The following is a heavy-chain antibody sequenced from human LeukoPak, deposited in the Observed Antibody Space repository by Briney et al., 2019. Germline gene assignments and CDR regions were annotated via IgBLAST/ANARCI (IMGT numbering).Heavy chain of an antibody. CDR2: ISAYNGNT. J-gene: IGHJ4*02. D-gene: IGHD3-22*01. V-gene: IGHV1-18*01. CDR3: ARDYHYYDSSGYLVY. Sequence: GASVKVSCKASGHTFTSYGISWVRQAPGQGLEWMGWISAYNGNTNYAQKLQGRVTMTTDTSTSTAYMELRSLRSDDTAVYYCARDYHYYDSSGYLVYWGQGTLVTVSS. CDR1: GHTFTSYG.